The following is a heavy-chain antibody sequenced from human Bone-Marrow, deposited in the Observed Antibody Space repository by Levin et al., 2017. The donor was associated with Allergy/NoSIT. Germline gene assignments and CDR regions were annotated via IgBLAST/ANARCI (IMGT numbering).Heavy chain of an antibody. D-gene: IGHD1-26*01. CDR2: VYYNGET. V-gene: IGHV4-31*03. CDR1: GGSVSRGGYY. J-gene: IGHJ4*02. Sequence: SQTLSLTCTVSGGSVSRGGYYWGWVRQHPGKGLEWIGYVYYNGETFYNPSLKSRVTISSDTSKNQFSLKVISVTAADTAVYYCARSKVGASSPTDFWGQGTLVTVSS. CDR3: ARSKVGASSPTDF.